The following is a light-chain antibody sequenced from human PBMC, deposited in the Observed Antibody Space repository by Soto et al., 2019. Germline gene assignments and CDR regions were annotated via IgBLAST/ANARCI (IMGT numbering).Light chain of an antibody. CDR1: SSNIGAGYD. CDR3: QSYASSLSGWV. J-gene: IGLJ3*02. CDR2: GNS. V-gene: IGLV1-40*01. Sequence: QSALTQPPSVSGAPGQRVTISCTGSSNIGAGYDVHWYQQLPGTAPKLLIYGNSNRPSGVPDRFSGSKSGTSASLAITGLQAEDEADYYCQSYASSLSGWVFGGGTKLTVL.